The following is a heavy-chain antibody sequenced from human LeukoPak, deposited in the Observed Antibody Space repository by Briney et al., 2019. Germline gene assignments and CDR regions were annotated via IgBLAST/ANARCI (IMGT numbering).Heavy chain of an antibody. V-gene: IGHV4-61*02. CDR3: ARNTVTKNLYYYYYMDV. D-gene: IGHD4-17*01. J-gene: IGHJ6*03. CDR1: GGSISSGSYY. CDR2: IYTSGST. Sequence: SSETLSLTCTVSGGSISSGSYYWSWIRQPAGKGLEWIGRIYTSGSTNHNPSLKSRVTISVDTSKNQFSLKLSSVTAADTAVYYCARNTVTKNLYYYYYMDVWGKGTMVTVSS.